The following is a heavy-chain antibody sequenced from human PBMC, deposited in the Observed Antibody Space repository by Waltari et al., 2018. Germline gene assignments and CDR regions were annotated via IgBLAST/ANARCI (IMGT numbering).Heavy chain of an antibody. CDR2: IRSSGSTI. J-gene: IGHJ4*02. CDR1: GFNFSHSY. Sequence: QVPLVESGGRLVKPGGSLRLSCAASGFNFSHSYMWWTRPAPGKGLEWFSNIRSSGSTIYCADSVKGRFTISRDNAKNSLYLQMNSLRAEDTAVYYCARSGYRTTPNFDYWGQGTLVTVSS. D-gene: IGHD1-7*01. V-gene: IGHV3-11*01. CDR3: ARSGYRTTPNFDY.